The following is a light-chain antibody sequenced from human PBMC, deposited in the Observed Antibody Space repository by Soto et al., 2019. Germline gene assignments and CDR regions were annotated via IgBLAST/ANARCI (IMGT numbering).Light chain of an antibody. J-gene: IGKJ5*01. V-gene: IGKV1-9*01. CDR1: QGISSS. CDR2: AAS. Sequence: IPFTQSPSFLSASVGDRVPLTFRASQGISSSLAWYQQKPGEAPKLLIYAASTLQSGVPSRFSGSGYGTEFTLTISSLQPEDFASYYCQLLANFPLTFGQGTRLEIK. CDR3: QLLANFPLT.